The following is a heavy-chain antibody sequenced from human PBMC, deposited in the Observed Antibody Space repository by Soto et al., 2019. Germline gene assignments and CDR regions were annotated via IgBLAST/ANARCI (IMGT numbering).Heavy chain of an antibody. CDR2: INPNSGGS. J-gene: IGHJ5*02. Sequence: ASVKVSCKASGYTFTGYYMHWVRQAPGQGLEWMGWINPNSGGSNYAQKFQGRVTMTRDTSISTAYMELSRLRSDDTAVYYCARDRGPFLEWLNWFDPWGQGTLVTVSS. D-gene: IGHD3-3*02. CDR1: GYTFTGYY. CDR3: ARDRGPFLEWLNWFDP. V-gene: IGHV1-2*02.